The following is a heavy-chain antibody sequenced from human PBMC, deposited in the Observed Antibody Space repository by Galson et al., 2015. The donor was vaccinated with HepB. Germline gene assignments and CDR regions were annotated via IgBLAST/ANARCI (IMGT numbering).Heavy chain of an antibody. V-gene: IGHV1-2*02. J-gene: IGHJ5*02. D-gene: IGHD6-13*01. CDR2: INPNSGGT. CDR3: ARDTRYSSWRTVWFDP. CDR1: GYTFTGYY. Sequence: SVKVSCKASGYTFTGYYMHWARQAPGQGLEWMGWINPNSGGTNYAQKFQGRVTMTRDTSISTAYMELSRLRSDDTAVYYCARDTRYSSWRTVWFDPWGQGTLVTVSS.